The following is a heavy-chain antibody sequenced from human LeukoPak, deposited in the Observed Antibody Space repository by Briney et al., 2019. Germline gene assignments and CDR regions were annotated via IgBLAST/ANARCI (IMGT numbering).Heavy chain of an antibody. CDR3: ARLAAPY. Sequence: SETLSLTCAVYGGSFSGYYWSWIRQPPGKGLEWIGEINHSGSTNYNSSLKSRVTISVDTSKNQFSLKLSSVTAADTAVYYCARLAAPYWGQGTLVTVSS. CDR2: INHSGST. CDR1: GGSFSGYY. J-gene: IGHJ4*02. V-gene: IGHV4-34*01. D-gene: IGHD6-13*01.